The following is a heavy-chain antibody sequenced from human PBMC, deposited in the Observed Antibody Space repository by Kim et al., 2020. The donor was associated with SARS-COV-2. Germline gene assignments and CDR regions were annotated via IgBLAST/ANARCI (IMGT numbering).Heavy chain of an antibody. CDR3: AKDGFGYLGDFYGTSSGDS. D-gene: IGHD6-6*01. V-gene: IGHV3-33*03. J-gene: IGHJ4*02. Sequence: GRFAISRDNSKNTMYLQMNSLRMDDTAVYYCAKDGFGYLGDFYGTSSGDSWGQGTLVTVSS.